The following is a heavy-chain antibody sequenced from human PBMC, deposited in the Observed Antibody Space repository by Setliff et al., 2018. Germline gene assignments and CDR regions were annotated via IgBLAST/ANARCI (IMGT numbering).Heavy chain of an antibody. J-gene: IGHJ1*01. Sequence: NPSETLSLTCTVSGASIDSHFWSWVRQPAGKGLEWIGRLHPRGTTNYNPSLKSRVTMSADTSNNQFSLKLTSVSAADTAVYYCVREGYSEYFQDWGRGTLVTVSS. CDR1: GASIDSHF. D-gene: IGHD1-1*01. V-gene: IGHV4-4*07. CDR2: LHPRGTT. CDR3: VREGYSEYFQD.